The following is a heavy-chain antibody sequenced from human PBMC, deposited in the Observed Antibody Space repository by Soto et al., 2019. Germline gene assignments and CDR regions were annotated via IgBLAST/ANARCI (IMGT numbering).Heavy chain of an antibody. J-gene: IGHJ5*02. Sequence: PSETLSLTCAVYGGSFSGYYWSWIRQPPGKGLEWIGEINHSGSTNYNLSLKSRVTISVDTSKNQFSLKLSSVTAADTAVYYCARLIGYCSSTSCNNWFDPWGQGTLVTVSS. D-gene: IGHD2-2*01. CDR2: INHSGST. CDR3: ARLIGYCSSTSCNNWFDP. V-gene: IGHV4-34*01. CDR1: GGSFSGYY.